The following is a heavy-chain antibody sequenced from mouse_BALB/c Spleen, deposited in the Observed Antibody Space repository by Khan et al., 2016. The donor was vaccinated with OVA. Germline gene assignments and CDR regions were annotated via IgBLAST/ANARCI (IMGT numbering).Heavy chain of an antibody. CDR3: ARVYGGDFDY. CDR1: GYSITTDYA. CDR2: ISYSGNT. D-gene: IGHD1-1*01. V-gene: IGHV3-2*02. J-gene: IGHJ2*01. Sequence: LQQSGPGLVKPSQSLSLTCTVTGYSITTDYAWNWIRQFPGNKLEWMGFISYSGNTKYNPSLKSRISITRDTSKNQFFLQLKSVTTEDTARYYGARVYGGDFDYWGQGTTLTVSS.